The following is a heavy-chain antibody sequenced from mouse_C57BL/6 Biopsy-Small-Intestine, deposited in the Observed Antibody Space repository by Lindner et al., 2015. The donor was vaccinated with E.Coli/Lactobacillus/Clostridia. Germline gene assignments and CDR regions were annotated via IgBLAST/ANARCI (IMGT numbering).Heavy chain of an antibody. CDR3: ARRDSSAYFFDY. D-gene: IGHD3-2*02. CDR1: GFTFSSYG. CDR2: ISSGGSYT. J-gene: IGHJ2*01. V-gene: IGHV5-6*01. Sequence: VQLQESGEDLVKPGGSLKLSCAASGFTFSSYGMSWVRQTPDKKLEWVATISSGGSYTYYPDSVKGRITISRDNAKNTLYLQMSSLKSEDTAMYYCARRDSSAYFFDYWGQGTTLTVSS.